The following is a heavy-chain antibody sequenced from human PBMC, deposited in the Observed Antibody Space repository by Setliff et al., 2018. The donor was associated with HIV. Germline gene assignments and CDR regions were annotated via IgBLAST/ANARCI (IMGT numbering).Heavy chain of an antibody. Sequence: ASVKVSCKASAYTFTDYYIHWVRQAPGQGLEWMGWVNPNSGGTNYAQKFQGRVTMTTDTSVSTAYMEVSSLTSDDTAAYYCARTTTVTTEVWGQGTLVTVSS. D-gene: IGHD4-17*01. J-gene: IGHJ4*02. CDR3: ARTTTVTTEV. V-gene: IGHV1-2*02. CDR1: AYTFTDYY. CDR2: VNPNSGGT.